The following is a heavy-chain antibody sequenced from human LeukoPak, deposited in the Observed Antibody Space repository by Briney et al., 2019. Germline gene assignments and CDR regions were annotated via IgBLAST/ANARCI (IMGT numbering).Heavy chain of an antibody. CDR3: ASSLVGAYAFDI. CDR1: GFTFSSYD. Sequence: GGSLRLSCAASGFTFSSYDMHWVRQATGKGLEWVSAIGTAGDTYYPGSVKGRFTISRENAKNSLYLQMNSLRAGDTAVYYCASSLVGAYAFDIWGQGTMVTVSS. V-gene: IGHV3-13*01. J-gene: IGHJ3*02. CDR2: IGTAGDT. D-gene: IGHD1-26*01.